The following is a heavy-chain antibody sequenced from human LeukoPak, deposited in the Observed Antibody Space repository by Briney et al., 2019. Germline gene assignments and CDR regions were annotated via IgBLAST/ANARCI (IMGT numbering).Heavy chain of an antibody. J-gene: IGHJ4*02. CDR2: IYYTGTT. V-gene: IGHV4-59*01. D-gene: IGHD1-1*01. CDR3: TKVGTGTVDY. Sequence: SETLSLTCTVSGDSISGYYWGWIRQPPGKGLEWIRYIYYTGTTNYNPSLKSRVTISVDTSKNQFSLKLRSVTAADTAVYYCTKVGTGTVDYWGQGTLVTVSS. CDR1: GDSISGYY.